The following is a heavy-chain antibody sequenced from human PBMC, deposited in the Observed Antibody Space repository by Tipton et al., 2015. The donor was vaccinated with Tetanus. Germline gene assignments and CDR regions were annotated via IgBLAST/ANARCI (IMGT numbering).Heavy chain of an antibody. CDR1: GGSFSLYS. CDR2: ISHSGSS. D-gene: IGHD5-24*01. V-gene: IGHV4-34*01. J-gene: IGHJ3*01. Sequence: LRLSCTVSGGSFSLYSWNWVRQSPGKGLEWIGEISHSGSSSYSPSLKSRVTISVDTSKNQFSLRLRSVAAADTAVYYCARGGRDAYNNPLGAFDVWGRGTTVTVSS. CDR3: ARGGRDAYNNPLGAFDV.